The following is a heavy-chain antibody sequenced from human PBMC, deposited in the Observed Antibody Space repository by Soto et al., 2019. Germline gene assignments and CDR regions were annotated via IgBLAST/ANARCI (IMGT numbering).Heavy chain of an antibody. Sequence: SETLSLTCTVSGDSISNTAYYWGWIRQPPGKGLEWIGSIYYSGSTYYNPSLKSRVTISVDTSKNQFSLKLSSVTAADTAVYYCARHTKYSGRMSDGDYWGQGTLVTVSS. CDR2: IYYSGST. J-gene: IGHJ4*02. V-gene: IGHV4-39*01. CDR3: ARHTKYSGRMSDGDY. CDR1: GDSISNTAYY. D-gene: IGHD1-26*01.